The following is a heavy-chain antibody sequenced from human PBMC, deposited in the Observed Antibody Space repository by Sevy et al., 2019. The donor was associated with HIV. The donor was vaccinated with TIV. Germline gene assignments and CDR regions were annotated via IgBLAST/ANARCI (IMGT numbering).Heavy chain of an antibody. Sequence: GGSLRLSCAASGFTFTTYAMGWVRQAPGKGLKWVSTLSGSGASTYYADSGKGRFTISRDNSKNTLFLQMDSLRAEDTAVYYCAKDFYDSSGYYPMEAFDIWGQGTMVTVSS. D-gene: IGHD3-22*01. CDR1: GFTFTTYA. CDR3: AKDFYDSSGYYPMEAFDI. J-gene: IGHJ3*02. CDR2: LSGSGAST. V-gene: IGHV3-23*01.